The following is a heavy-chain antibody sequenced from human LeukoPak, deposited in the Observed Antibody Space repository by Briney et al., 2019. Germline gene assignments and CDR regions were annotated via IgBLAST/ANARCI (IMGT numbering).Heavy chain of an antibody. J-gene: IGHJ4*02. CDR2: FDPEDGET. D-gene: IGHD6-19*01. Sequence: ASVKVSCKVSGYTLTELSMHWVRQAPGKGLEWMGGFDPEDGETIYAQKFQGRVTMTEDTSTDTAYMELSSLRPEDTAVYYCATDDSSGWHFGYWGQGTLVTVSS. V-gene: IGHV1-24*01. CDR3: ATDDSSGWHFGY. CDR1: GYTLTELS.